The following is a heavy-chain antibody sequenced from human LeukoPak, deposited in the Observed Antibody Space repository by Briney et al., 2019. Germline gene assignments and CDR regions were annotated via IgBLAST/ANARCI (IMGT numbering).Heavy chain of an antibody. CDR1: GGSFSGYY. CDR2: INHSGST. Sequence: NPSETLSLTCAMYGGSFSGYYWSWIRQPPGKGLEWIGEINHSGSTNYNPSLKSRVTISVDTSKNQFSLKLSSVTAADTAVYYCARVNYDILTGYYNFDYWGQGTLVTVSS. V-gene: IGHV4-34*01. J-gene: IGHJ4*02. CDR3: ARVNYDILTGYYNFDY. D-gene: IGHD3-9*01.